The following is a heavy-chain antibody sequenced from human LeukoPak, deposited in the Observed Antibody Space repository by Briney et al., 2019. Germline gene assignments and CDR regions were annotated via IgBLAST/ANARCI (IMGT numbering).Heavy chain of an antibody. J-gene: IGHJ4*02. D-gene: IGHD3-22*01. CDR2: IYSGGSI. CDR1: GFTVSSSY. V-gene: IGHV3-53*01. CDR3: ARGRVVTAFDY. Sequence: GGSLRLSCAASGFTVSSSYMSWVRQAPGKGLEWVSIIYSGGSIYYADSVKGRFTISRDNSKNTLYLQMNSLRAEDTAVYYCARGRVVTAFDYWGQGTRVTVSS.